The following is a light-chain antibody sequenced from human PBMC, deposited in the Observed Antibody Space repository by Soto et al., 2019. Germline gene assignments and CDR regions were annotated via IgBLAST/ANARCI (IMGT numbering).Light chain of an antibody. CDR2: EVT. V-gene: IGLV2-14*01. J-gene: IGLJ1*01. CDR3: SSYTRSSTYV. CDR1: SSDVGAYDY. Sequence: QSVLTQPASVSASPGQSIAISCSGTSSDVGAYDYVSWYQHHPGKAPKLIIYEVTYRPSGVSNRFSPSKSGNKAYLTISGVHAEEDADYYCSSYTRSSTYVFGTGTKLTVL.